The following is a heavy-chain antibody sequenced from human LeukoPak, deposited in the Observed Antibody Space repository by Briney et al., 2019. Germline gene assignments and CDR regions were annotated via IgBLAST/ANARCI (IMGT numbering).Heavy chain of an antibody. CDR3: ARRGSGWYEGDY. D-gene: IGHD6-19*01. Sequence: SETLSLTCTVSGGSISSSSYYWGWIRQPPGKGLEWIGSIYYSGSTYYNPSLKSRVTISVDTSKNQFSLKLSYVTAADTAVYYCARRGSGWYEGDYWGQGTLVTVSS. V-gene: IGHV4-39*01. CDR1: GGSISSSSYY. CDR2: IYYSGST. J-gene: IGHJ4*02.